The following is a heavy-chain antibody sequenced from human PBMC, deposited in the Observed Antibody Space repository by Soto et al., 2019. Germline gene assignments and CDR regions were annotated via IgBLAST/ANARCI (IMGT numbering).Heavy chain of an antibody. Sequence: NPSETLSLTCAVYGGSFSYYYWSWIRQSPGKGLEWIGEIDHSGNTNYNPSLESRVTISVDTFKKQISLKLSSVTAADTAVYYCARLEDYYDSSGYGLRWFDPWGQGTLVTGSS. CDR2: IDHSGNT. V-gene: IGHV4-34*01. J-gene: IGHJ5*02. D-gene: IGHD3-22*01. CDR3: ARLEDYYDSSGYGLRWFDP. CDR1: GGSFSYYY.